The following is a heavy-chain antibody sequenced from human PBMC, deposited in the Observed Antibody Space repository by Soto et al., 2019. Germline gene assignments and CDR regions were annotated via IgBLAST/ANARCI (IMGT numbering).Heavy chain of an antibody. Sequence: EVQLLESGGGLVQPGRSLRLSCTASGFTFSSHAMTWVRQAPGKGLEWVSGLSDSGDSKYYADSVKGRFTIYRDNSMNTLYLQMNTLRVEDTAVYYCAKVSSSWYAGFFDLWGQGTLVTVSS. J-gene: IGHJ4*02. CDR2: LSDSGDSK. D-gene: IGHD6-13*01. CDR3: AKVSSSWYAGFFDL. V-gene: IGHV3-23*01. CDR1: GFTFSSHA.